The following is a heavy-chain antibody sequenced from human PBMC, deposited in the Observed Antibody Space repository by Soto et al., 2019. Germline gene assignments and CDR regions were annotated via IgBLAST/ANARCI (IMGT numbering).Heavy chain of an antibody. J-gene: IGHJ5*02. CDR1: GGSISSYY. D-gene: IGHD3-10*01. Sequence: PSETLSLTCTVSGGSISSYYWSWIRQPPGKGLEWIGYIYYSGSTNYNPSLKSRVTISVDTSKNQFSLKLSSVTAADTAVYYCARGPTMVRAVIINWFEPWGQGTLVTVSS. CDR3: ARGPTMVRAVIINWFEP. V-gene: IGHV4-59*01. CDR2: IYYSGST.